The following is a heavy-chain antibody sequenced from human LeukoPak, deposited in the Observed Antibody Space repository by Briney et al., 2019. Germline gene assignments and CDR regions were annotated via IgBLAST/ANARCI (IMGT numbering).Heavy chain of an antibody. CDR3: ARGLSGSGSYYDYGMDV. Sequence: GASVKVSCKASGYTFTGYYMHWVRQAPGQGLEWMGWINPNSGGTNYAQKFQGRVTMTRDTSISTAYMELSRVRSDDTAVYYCARGLSGSGSYYDYGMDVWGQGTTVTASS. D-gene: IGHD3-10*01. J-gene: IGHJ6*02. V-gene: IGHV1-2*02. CDR2: INPNSGGT. CDR1: GYTFTGYY.